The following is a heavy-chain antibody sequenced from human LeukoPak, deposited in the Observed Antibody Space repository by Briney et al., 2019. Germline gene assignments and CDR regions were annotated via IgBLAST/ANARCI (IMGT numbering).Heavy chain of an antibody. V-gene: IGHV4-4*07. CDR3: ARGEIAAAGSEAYYYYGMDV. CDR2: IYTSGST. Sequence: PSETLSLTCTVSGGSISSYYWSWIRQPAGKGLEWIGRIYTSGSTNYNPSLKSRVTMSVDTSKNQFSLKLSSVTAADTAVYYCARGEIAAAGSEAYYYYGMDVWGQGTTVTVSS. J-gene: IGHJ6*02. CDR1: GGSISSYY. D-gene: IGHD6-13*01.